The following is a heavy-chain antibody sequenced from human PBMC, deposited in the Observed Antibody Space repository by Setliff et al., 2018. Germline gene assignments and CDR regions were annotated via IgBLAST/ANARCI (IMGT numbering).Heavy chain of an antibody. J-gene: IGHJ4*02. Sequence: HPGGSLRLSCAASGFTFNTHAMNWVRKDPGKGLEWVAIIWADPNSNTKYYADYVKGRFSVSRDNSRNTVFLQMTGLRAEDTALYYCTIDSPGSGWSFDYWGQGALVTVSS. CDR1: GFTFNTHA. V-gene: IGHV3-33*01. CDR2: IWADPNSNTK. D-gene: IGHD6-19*01. CDR3: TIDSPGSGWSFDY.